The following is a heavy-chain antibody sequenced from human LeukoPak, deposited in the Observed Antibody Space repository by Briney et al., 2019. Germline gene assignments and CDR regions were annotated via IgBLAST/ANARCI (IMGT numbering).Heavy chain of an antibody. CDR1: GFIGGDGY. CDR3: AKEGGENDIVLMVYAIEY. V-gene: IGHV3-66*01. Sequence: GGSVRLSCAVSGFIGGDGYMNWVRQAPGKGLEWLSVIYRGGATYYADSVKGRFFISRDSSKNTWHLQLNSLRGEDTAVHYCAKEGGENDIVLMVYAIEYWGQGTLVTVSS. CDR2: IYRGGAT. D-gene: IGHD2-8*01. J-gene: IGHJ4*02.